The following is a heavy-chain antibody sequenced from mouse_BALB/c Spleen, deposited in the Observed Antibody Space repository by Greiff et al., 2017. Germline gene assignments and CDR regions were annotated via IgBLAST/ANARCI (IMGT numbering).Heavy chain of an antibody. CDR2: ISSGGGNT. CDR1: GFTFSSYT. CDR3: ARADLEGGSSGLFAY. D-gene: IGHD3-1*01. J-gene: IGHJ3*01. Sequence: EVQVVESGGGLVKPGGSLKLSCAASGFTFSSYTMSWVRQTPEKRLEWVATISSGGGNTYYPDSVKGRYTISRDNAKNNLYLQMSSLRSEDTALYYCARADLEGGSSGLFAYWGQGTLVTVSA. V-gene: IGHV5-9*03.